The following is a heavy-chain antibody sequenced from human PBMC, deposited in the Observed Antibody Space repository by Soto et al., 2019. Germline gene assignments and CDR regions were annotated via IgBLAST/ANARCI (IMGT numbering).Heavy chain of an antibody. V-gene: IGHV3-30-3*01. CDR2: ISYDGSNK. D-gene: IGHD2-15*01. CDR3: ARAVVVAATDFDY. Sequence: QVQLVESGGGVVQPGRSLRLSCAASGFTFSTYAMHWVRQAPGKGLEWVSVISYDGSNKYYADSVKGRFTISRDNSKNTLYPQMNSLRAEDTAVYYCARAVVVAATDFDYWGQGTLVTVSS. J-gene: IGHJ4*02. CDR1: GFTFSTYA.